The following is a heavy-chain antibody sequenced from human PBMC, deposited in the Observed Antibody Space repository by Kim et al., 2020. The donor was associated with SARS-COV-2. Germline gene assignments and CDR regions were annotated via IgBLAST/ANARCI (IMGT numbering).Heavy chain of an antibody. Sequence: SETLSLTCTVSGGSISSCYYYWSWIRQRQGKGLEGIGYICYSGSTYYNLTLKIPVTISASTTKNPLTLKLGSVTAADTALYYCALGIAATTYYDHYYCR. V-gene: IGHV4-30-4*01. CDR1: GGSISSCYYY. D-gene: IGHD6-25*01. CDR2: ICYSGST. CDR3: ALGIAATTYYDHYYCR. J-gene: IGHJ6*01.